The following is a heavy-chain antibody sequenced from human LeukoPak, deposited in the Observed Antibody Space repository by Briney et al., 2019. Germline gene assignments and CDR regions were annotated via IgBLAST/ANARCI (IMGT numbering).Heavy chain of an antibody. D-gene: IGHD5-24*01. V-gene: IGHV4-34*01. CDR2: INHSGST. J-gene: IGHJ2*01. Sequence: PSETLSLTCAVYGGSFSGYYWSWIRQPPGKGLEWIGEINHSGSTNYNPSLKSRVTISVDTSKNQFSLKLSSVTAADTAVYYCARERWLRSITRSWYFDLWGRGTLVTVSS. CDR1: GGSFSGYY. CDR3: ARERWLRSITRSWYFDL.